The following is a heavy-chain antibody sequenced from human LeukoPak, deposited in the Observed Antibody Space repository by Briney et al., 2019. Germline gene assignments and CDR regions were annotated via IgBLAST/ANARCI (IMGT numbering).Heavy chain of an antibody. V-gene: IGHV4-39*07. CDR2: INYSGST. CDR3: ARVSPIPAAGSSYYFAMDV. J-gene: IGHJ6*02. D-gene: IGHD6-13*01. Sequence: SETLSLTCTVSGGSISSSSHFWSWLRQPPGKGLEWIASINYSGSTYYNPSLKSRVTISVDTSNNQLSLKLTSVTAADTAVYYCARVSPIPAAGSSYYFAMDVWGQGTTVTVSS. CDR1: GGSISSSSHF.